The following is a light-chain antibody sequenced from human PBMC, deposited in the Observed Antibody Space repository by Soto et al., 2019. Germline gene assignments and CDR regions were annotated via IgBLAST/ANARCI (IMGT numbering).Light chain of an antibody. CDR3: QTWGTSIQA. V-gene: IGLV4-69*01. Sequence: QPVLTQSPSASASLGASVKLTCTLSSGHSSYAIAWHQQQPEKGPRYLMNLNSDGSHYKGGGIPDRFSGSSSGAERYLTISSLQSEDEADYYCQTWGTSIQAFGTGTKLTVL. CDR1: SGHSSYA. J-gene: IGLJ1*01. CDR2: LNSDGSH.